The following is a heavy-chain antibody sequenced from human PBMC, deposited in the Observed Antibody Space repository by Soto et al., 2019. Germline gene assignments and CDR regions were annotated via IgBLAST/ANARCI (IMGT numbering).Heavy chain of an antibody. D-gene: IGHD4-17*01. CDR1: GFTFSSFG. Sequence: QVQLLESGGGVVQPGGSLRLSCEGSGFTFSSFGLHWVRQAPGKGLEWVAQISKDGDTTDYADAVKGRFIVSRDNAKNPLFLHMNSLRPDDTSVYYCARRHMEPTVPLDYGMDVWGQGTPVNVSS. CDR3: ARRHMEPTVPLDYGMDV. J-gene: IGHJ6*01. V-gene: IGHV3-30*03. CDR2: ISKDGDTT.